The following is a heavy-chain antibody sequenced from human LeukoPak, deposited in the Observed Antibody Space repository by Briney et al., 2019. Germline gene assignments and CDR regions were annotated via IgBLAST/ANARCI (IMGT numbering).Heavy chain of an antibody. D-gene: IGHD1-26*01. CDR3: ARDPYSGAYGDTYYYFMDV. V-gene: IGHV3-11*04. J-gene: IGHJ6*03. CDR1: GFTFSDYY. CDR2: ISSSGSTI. Sequence: GGSLRLSCAASGFTFSDYYMSWIRQAPGKGLEWVACISSSGSTIYYADSVKGRFTISRDNARNSLYLQMNSLTAEDTAVYYCARDPYSGAYGDTYYYFMDVWGKGTTVTISS.